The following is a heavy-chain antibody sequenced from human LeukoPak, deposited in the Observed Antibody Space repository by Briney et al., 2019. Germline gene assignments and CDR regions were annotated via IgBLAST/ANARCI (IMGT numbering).Heavy chain of an antibody. D-gene: IGHD4/OR15-4a*01. CDR1: GYTFTSFN. CDR2: IDPSGGST. J-gene: IGHJ4*02. Sequence: ASVKVSCKASGYTFTSFNIHWVRQAPGQGPEWVAMIDPSGGSTYNTQKFQGRVTVTRDTSTSTAYMELSSLRSEDTAVYYCARAGASKYLFDYWGQGTLVTVSS. V-gene: IGHV1-46*01. CDR3: ARAGASKYLFDY.